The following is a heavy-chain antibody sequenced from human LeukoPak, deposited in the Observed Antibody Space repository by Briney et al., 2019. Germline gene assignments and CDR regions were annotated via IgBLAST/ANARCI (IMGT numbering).Heavy chain of an antibody. CDR3: ARGSGYSSSGFWYNWFDP. D-gene: IGHD6-13*01. CDR1: GGSISSGDYY. CDR2: IHNSGST. J-gene: IGHJ5*02. V-gene: IGHV4-61*08. Sequence: PSQTLSLTCTVSGGSISSGDYYWSWIRQPPGKGLEWIGYIHNSGSTNYNPSLKSRVAILVDTSKNQFSLKLSSVTAAGTAVYYCARGSGYSSSGFWYNWFDPWGQGTLVTVSS.